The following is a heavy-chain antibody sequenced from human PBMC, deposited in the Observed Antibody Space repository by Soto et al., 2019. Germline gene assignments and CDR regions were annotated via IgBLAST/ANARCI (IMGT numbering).Heavy chain of an antibody. D-gene: IGHD3-10*01. CDR2: IYHSGST. CDR3: ARESAGSGKNNWFDP. J-gene: IGHJ5*02. Sequence: SVPLPVTCAVAGGCVRSGVYSWCLIRQPPGKGLEWIGYIYHSGSTYYNPSLKSRVTISVDTSKNQFSLKLNSVTAADTAVYYCARESAGSGKNNWFDPWGQGTLVTVSS. CDR1: GGCVRSGVYS. V-gene: IGHV4-61*08.